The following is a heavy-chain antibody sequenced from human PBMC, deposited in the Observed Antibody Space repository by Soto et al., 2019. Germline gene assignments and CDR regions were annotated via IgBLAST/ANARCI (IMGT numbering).Heavy chain of an antibody. CDR2: IVSKADGGTI. D-gene: IGHD3-10*01. Sequence: EVQLVGSGGGLVKPEGCLRLSCAVSGFTFTSAYRGWVRQAPGKGLEWIGRIVSKADGGTIDYAAPVKGRFTISGDESKNTLYLQMNSLRIEDTAMYYCTASKTAGGFDVWGQATRVTVS. CDR3: TASKTAGGFDV. J-gene: IGHJ3*01. CDR1: GFTFTSAY. V-gene: IGHV3-15*04.